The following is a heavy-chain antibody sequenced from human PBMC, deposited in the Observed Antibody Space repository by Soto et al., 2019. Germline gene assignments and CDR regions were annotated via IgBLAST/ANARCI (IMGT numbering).Heavy chain of an antibody. J-gene: IGHJ4*02. CDR1: GFTFSSYA. Sequence: EVQLLESGGGLVQPGGSLRLSCAASGFTFSSYAMSWVRQAPGKGLEWVSTISGSVSSTYYADSVRGRFTISRDNSKNTLSLQMNSLRAEDTALYYCTKNKLAGGYDYFDFWGQGTLVTVSS. CDR3: TKNKLAGGYDYFDF. CDR2: ISGSVSST. V-gene: IGHV3-23*01. D-gene: IGHD5-12*01.